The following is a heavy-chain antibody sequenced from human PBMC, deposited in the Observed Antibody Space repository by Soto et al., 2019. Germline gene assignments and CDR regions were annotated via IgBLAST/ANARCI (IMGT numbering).Heavy chain of an antibody. V-gene: IGHV3-48*02. CDR3: ARGAVTGTSLFDY. J-gene: IGHJ4*02. Sequence: PGGSLRLSCGVSGFTLTTYSMNWVRQAPGKGLEWISFINKNGFTIYYADSVKGRFTISRDYAKNSLYLQMDSLRHEDTAVYYCARGAVTGTSLFDYWGLGTLVTVSS. CDR1: GFTLTTYS. D-gene: IGHD6-19*01. CDR2: INKNGFTI.